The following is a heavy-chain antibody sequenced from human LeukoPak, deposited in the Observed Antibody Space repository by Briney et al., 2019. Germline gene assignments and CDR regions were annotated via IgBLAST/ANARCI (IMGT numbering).Heavy chain of an antibody. CDR1: GGSFSGYY. V-gene: IGHV4-34*01. Sequence: PSETLSLTCAVYGGSFSGYYWSWIRQPPGKGLEWIGEINHSGSTNYNPSLKSRFTISVDTSKNQFSLKLSSVTAADTGVYYCARDRSYVWGSYRYTVDYFDYWGQGTLVTVSS. J-gene: IGHJ4*02. CDR3: ARDRSYVWGSYRYTVDYFDY. CDR2: INHSGST. D-gene: IGHD3-16*02.